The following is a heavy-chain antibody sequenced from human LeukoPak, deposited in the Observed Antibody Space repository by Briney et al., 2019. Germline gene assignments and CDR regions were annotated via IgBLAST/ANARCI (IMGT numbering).Heavy chain of an antibody. D-gene: IGHD1-26*01. CDR3: ARDNSVGDNAWWFDP. Sequence: ASVKVSCKASGYTFTSYGISWVRQAPGQGLEWMGWISAYNGNTNYAQKLQGRVTLTTDTSTSTAYMELRSLRSEDTAIYYCARDNSVGDNAWWFDPWGQGTLVTVSS. J-gene: IGHJ5*02. CDR2: ISAYNGNT. V-gene: IGHV1-18*01. CDR1: GYTFTSYG.